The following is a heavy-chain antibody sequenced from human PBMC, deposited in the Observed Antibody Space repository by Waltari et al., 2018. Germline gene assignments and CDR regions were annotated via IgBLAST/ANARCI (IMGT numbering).Heavy chain of an antibody. Sequence: QVQLQESGPGLVKPSETLSLTCTVSGVSISSYYWSWIRQPPGKGLEWVGYIYYSGSTNYNPSHKSRVTVSVDTSKSQFSLKLSSVTAADTAVYYCARAGYSYGTGYFFDSWGQGTLVTVSS. CDR3: ARAGYSYGTGYFFDS. CDR2: IYYSGST. D-gene: IGHD5-18*01. J-gene: IGHJ4*02. V-gene: IGHV4-59*01. CDR1: GVSISSYY.